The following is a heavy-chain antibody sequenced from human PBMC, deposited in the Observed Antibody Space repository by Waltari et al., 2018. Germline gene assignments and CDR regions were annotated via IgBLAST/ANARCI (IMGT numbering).Heavy chain of an antibody. D-gene: IGHD2-15*01. J-gene: IGHJ4*02. CDR1: GYTFTDFY. V-gene: IGHV1-69-2*01. CDR2: VNTEDGEK. Sequence: EVQVVQSGAEVKKPGATVKISCKASGYTFTDFYIHWLQLAPGKGLAWMGRVNTEDGEKMDGMYFRDRITMTADTSTNTAYMELSSLRSADTAVYYCVVGGYCSPSICPWDYWGQGTLVTVSS. CDR3: VVGGYCSPSICPWDY.